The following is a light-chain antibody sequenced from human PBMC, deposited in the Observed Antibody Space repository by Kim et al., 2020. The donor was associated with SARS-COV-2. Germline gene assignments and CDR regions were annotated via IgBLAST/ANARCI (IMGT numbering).Light chain of an antibody. Sequence: PRQTASIPCSGDKLGDKYARWYQQKPGQSPVLVIYQDSKRPSGIPERFSGSNAGNTATLTISGTQAMDEADYYCQAWDSSTADVVFGGGTQLTVL. V-gene: IGLV3-1*01. CDR1: KLGDKY. CDR3: QAWDSSTADVV. CDR2: QDS. J-gene: IGLJ2*01.